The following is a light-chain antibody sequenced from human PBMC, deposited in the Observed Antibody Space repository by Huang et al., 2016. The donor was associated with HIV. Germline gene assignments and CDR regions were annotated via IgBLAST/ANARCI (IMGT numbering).Light chain of an antibody. J-gene: IGKJ5*01. V-gene: IGKV1-39*01. CDR3: QQGYSALIT. CDR2: SAS. CDR1: KNINTY. Sequence: ILLTQSPSSLSASVGDRVTITCRASKNINTYLTWYQHKPGKAPNLIIHSASTLQTGVPSRFSGSGSGTDFTLTVNSLQPEDSATYYCQQGYSALITFGRGTRL.